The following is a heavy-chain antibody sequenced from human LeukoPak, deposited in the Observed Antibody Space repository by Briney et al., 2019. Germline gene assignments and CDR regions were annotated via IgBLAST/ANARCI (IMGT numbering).Heavy chain of an antibody. CDR2: IIPIFGTA. D-gene: IGHD3-10*01. Sequence: ASVKVSCKASGYTFTSYGISWVRQAPGQGLEWMGGIIPIFGTANYAQKFQGRVTITTDESTSTAYMELSSLRSEDTAVYYCAGEVGFGELSHYFDYWGQGTLVTVSS. CDR1: GYTFTSYG. J-gene: IGHJ4*02. V-gene: IGHV1-69*05. CDR3: AGEVGFGELSHYFDY.